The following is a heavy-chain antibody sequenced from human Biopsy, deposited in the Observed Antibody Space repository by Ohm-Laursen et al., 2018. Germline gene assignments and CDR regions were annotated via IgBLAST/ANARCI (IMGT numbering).Heavy chain of an antibody. Sequence: SSVKVSCKASGGTFINYAISWVRQAPGQGLEWLGGNIPILGTGNYAQKFQDRVTVAADTSTGTATMELRSLRSDDTAVYYCATKLTGYFHHWGQGTLVIVSS. V-gene: IGHV1-69*06. CDR3: ATKLTGYFHH. J-gene: IGHJ1*01. CDR2: NIPILGTG. CDR1: GGTFINYA. D-gene: IGHD3-9*01.